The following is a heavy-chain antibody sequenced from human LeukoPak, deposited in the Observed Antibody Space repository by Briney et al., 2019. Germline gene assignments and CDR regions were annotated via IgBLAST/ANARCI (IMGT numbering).Heavy chain of an antibody. Sequence: PGGSLRLSCAASGFTFSSYSMNWVRQAPGKGLEWVSSISSSSSYIYYADSVKGRFTISRDNAKNSLYLQMNSLRAEDTAVYYCARDSLSGGEDDYWGQGTLVTVSS. CDR2: ISSSSSYI. V-gene: IGHV3-21*01. D-gene: IGHD3-16*01. J-gene: IGHJ4*02. CDR1: GFTFSSYS. CDR3: ARDSLSGGEDDY.